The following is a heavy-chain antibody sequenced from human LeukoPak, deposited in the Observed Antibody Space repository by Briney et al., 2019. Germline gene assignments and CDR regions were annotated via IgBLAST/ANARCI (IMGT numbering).Heavy chain of an antibody. Sequence: GGSLRLSCAASGFTFSSYTMNWVRQAPGKGLEWVSSISSSSTYIYYADSVKGRFTISRDNAKKSLYLQMNSLRAEDTALYYCARTRIYDHYYYMDVWGKGTTVTVSS. J-gene: IGHJ6*03. CDR1: GFTFSSYT. V-gene: IGHV3-21*01. D-gene: IGHD3-22*01. CDR2: ISSSSTYI. CDR3: ARTRIYDHYYYMDV.